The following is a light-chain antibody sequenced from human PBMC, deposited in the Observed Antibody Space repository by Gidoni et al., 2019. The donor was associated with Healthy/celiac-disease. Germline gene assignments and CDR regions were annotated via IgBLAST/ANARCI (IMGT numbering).Light chain of an antibody. J-gene: IGKJ3*01. V-gene: IGKV1-39*01. CDR1: QSISSY. CDR3: QQSYSTST. CDR2: AAS. Sequence: DIQMTQSPSSLSASVGDRVTITCRASQSISSYLNWYQQKPGKAPKLLIYAASSLQSGAPSRFSGSGSGTDFTLTISSLQPEDFATYYCQQSYSTSTFGPGTKVDIK.